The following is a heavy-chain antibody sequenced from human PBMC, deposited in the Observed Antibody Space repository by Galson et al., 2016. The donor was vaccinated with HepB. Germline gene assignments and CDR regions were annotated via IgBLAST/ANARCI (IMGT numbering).Heavy chain of an antibody. CDR3: SRPPFPYCGGDCSSVY. J-gene: IGHJ4*02. CDR2: IRSTPYGGTT. CDR1: GFTFADYG. V-gene: IGHV3-49*03. Sequence: SLRLSCATSGFTFADYGIIWFRQAPGKGLEWVGFIRSTPYGGTTEYAASVKGRFTISRDDSKSIAYLQMNSLRAEDTAVYYCSRPPFPYCGGDCSSVYWGQGTLVTVSS. D-gene: IGHD2-21*02.